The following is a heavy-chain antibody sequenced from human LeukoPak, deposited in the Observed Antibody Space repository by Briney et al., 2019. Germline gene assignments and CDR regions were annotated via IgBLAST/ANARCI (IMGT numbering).Heavy chain of an antibody. CDR1: GFTFSDYY. D-gene: IGHD3-9*01. CDR2: ISSSGSTI. V-gene: IGHV3-11*04. CDR3: ARDRSQYYDILTGINWFDP. J-gene: IGHJ5*02. Sequence: PGGSLRLSCAASGFTFSDYYMSWIRQAPGKGLEWVSYISSSGSTIYYADSVKGRFTISRDNAKSSLYLQMNSLRAEDTAVYYCARDRSQYYDILTGINWFDPWGQGTLVTVSS.